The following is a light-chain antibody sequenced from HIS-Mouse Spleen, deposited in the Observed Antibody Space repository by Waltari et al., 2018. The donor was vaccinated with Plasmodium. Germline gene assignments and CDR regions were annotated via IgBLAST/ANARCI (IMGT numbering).Light chain of an antibody. CDR2: EDS. CDR3: YSTDSSGNHRG. CDR1: ALPKKY. J-gene: IGLJ3*02. Sequence: SYELTQPPSVSVSPGQTARITCSGDALPKKYAYWYQQKSGQAPVLVIYEDSKRPSGIPGRFSGSSSGTMATLTISGAQVEDEADYYCYSTDSSGNHRGFGGGTKLTVL. V-gene: IGLV3-10*01.